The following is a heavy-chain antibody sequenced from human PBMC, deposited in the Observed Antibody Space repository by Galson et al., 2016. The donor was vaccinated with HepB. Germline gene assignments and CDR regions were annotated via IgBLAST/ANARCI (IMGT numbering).Heavy chain of an antibody. CDR2: IYHSGST. D-gene: IGHD1-26*01. CDR3: ASLPRHSGRYYSRAFDI. CDR1: GGSISSSNW. J-gene: IGHJ3*02. V-gene: IGHV4-4*02. Sequence: ETLSLTCAVSGGSISSSNWWSWVRQPPGKGLEWIGEIYHSGSTNYNPSLKSRVTISVDKSKNQFSLKLSSVTAADTAVYYCASLPRHSGRYYSRAFDIWGQGTMVTVSS.